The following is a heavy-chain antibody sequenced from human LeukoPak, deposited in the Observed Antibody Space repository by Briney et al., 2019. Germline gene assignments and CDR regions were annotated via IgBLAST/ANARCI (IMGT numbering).Heavy chain of an antibody. J-gene: IGHJ4*02. CDR3: ARGRSHSSVFLFDY. CDR1: GGSISSGGYS. V-gene: IGHV4-30-2*01. D-gene: IGHD5/OR15-5a*01. CDR2: IYHSGST. Sequence: TSETLSLTCAVSGGSISSGGYSWSWIRQPPGKGLEWIGDIYHSGSTYYNPSLKSRATTSVDSSKNQFSRKLSSVPAATTPVYYCARGRSHSSVFLFDYWGQGTLVTVYS.